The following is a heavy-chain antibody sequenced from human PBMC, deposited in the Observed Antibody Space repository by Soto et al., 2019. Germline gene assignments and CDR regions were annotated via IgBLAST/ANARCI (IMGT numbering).Heavy chain of an antibody. CDR2: IYYSGSS. CDR3: ARHSSSWPIFDY. J-gene: IGHJ4*02. D-gene: IGHD6-13*01. Sequence: QVQLQESGPGLVKPSETLSLTCTVSGGSSGNSYWSWLRQSPGKGLEWIGYIYYSGSSNYNPSLTSRVSISVDTSKNQCSLKLSSVTDADTAVYYCARHSSSWPIFDYWGQGTLVIVSS. CDR1: GGSSGNSY. V-gene: IGHV4-59*08.